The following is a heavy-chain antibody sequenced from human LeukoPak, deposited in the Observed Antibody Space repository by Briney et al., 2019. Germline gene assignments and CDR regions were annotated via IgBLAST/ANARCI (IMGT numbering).Heavy chain of an antibody. CDR3: ARDSMMVTSSGSYYYYGMDV. J-gene: IGHJ6*02. D-gene: IGHD2-2*01. CDR1: GGSVSSGSYY. Sequence: PSETLSLTCTVSGGSVSSGSYYWSWIRQPPGKGLEWIGYIYYSGSTNYNPSLKSRVTMSVDTSKNQFSLKLSSVTAADTAVYYCARDSMMVTSSGSYYYYGMDVWGQGTTVTVSS. CDR2: IYYSGST. V-gene: IGHV4-61*01.